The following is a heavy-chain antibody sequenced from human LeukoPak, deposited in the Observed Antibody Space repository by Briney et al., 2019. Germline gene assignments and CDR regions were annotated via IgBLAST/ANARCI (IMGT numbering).Heavy chain of an antibody. V-gene: IGHV3-53*01. D-gene: IGHD2-2*02. CDR3: ARDPGGPHTVKWDAFDI. CDR1: GFTVSSHY. CDR2: IFSGGST. J-gene: IGHJ3*02. Sequence: PGGSMRLSCAASGFTVSSHYMRWVRQTPGKGLEWVSVIFSGGSTYYAASVKGRFTISRDNSKNTLYLQMNSLRAEDTAVYYCARDPGGPHTVKWDAFDIWGQGTMVTVSS.